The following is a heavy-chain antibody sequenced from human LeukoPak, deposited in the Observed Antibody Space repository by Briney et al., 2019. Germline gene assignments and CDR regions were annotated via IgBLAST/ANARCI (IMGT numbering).Heavy chain of an antibody. J-gene: IGHJ4*02. V-gene: IGHV4-39*01. CDR2: IYYSGST. Sequence: SETLSLTCTVSGGSISSSSYSWGWIRQPPGKGLEWIGSIYYSGSTYYNPSLKSRVTISVDTSKIQFSLKLSSVTAADTAVYYCATSGSYLGDYFDYWGQGTLVTVSS. CDR3: ATSGSYLGDYFDY. CDR1: GGSISSSSYS. D-gene: IGHD1-26*01.